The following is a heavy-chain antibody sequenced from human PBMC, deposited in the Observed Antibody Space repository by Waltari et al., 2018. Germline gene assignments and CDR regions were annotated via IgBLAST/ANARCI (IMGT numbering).Heavy chain of an antibody. J-gene: IGHJ4*02. CDR1: GGPLSSANYY. CDR2: LDYTGSS. V-gene: IGHV4-30-4*01. Sequence: QEQLQESGPGLVKPSQTLSLTCTVSGGPLSSANYYWTWIRQPPGKGLEWIGYLDYTGSSFYNPSLKSRLSMSVDMSKNQFFLRLSSVTVADSAVYYWARDRGLGILDYWGQGTLVTVSS. D-gene: IGHD7-27*01. CDR3: ARDRGLGILDY.